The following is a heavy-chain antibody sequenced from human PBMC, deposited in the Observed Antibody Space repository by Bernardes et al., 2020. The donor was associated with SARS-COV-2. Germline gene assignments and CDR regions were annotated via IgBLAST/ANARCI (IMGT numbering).Heavy chain of an antibody. V-gene: IGHV1-24*01. CDR1: GYTLTELS. CDR2: FDPEDGET. D-gene: IGHD6-19*01. J-gene: IGHJ5*02. Sequence: ASVKVSCKVSGYTLTELSMHWVRQAPGKGLEWMGGFDPEDGETIYAQKFQGRVTMTEDTSTDTAYMELSSLRSEDTAVYYCATGAVAGSPNWFDPWGQGTLVTVSS. CDR3: ATGAVAGSPNWFDP.